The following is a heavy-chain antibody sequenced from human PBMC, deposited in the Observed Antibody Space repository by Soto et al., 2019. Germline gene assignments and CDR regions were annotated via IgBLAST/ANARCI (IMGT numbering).Heavy chain of an antibody. CDR2: INSVNDHT. J-gene: IGHJ4*02. D-gene: IGHD3-10*01. CDR1: GYSFSTHA. Sequence: ASVKVSCKASGYSFSTHAMHWVRQAPGQGLEWVGWINSVNDHTIYSEKFQGRVTITSDTSATTAYMELSSLTSEDTAVYYCARDDNYYGSGSYYFYYFDYWGQGTLVTVSS. V-gene: IGHV1-3*01. CDR3: ARDDNYYGSGSYYFYYFDY.